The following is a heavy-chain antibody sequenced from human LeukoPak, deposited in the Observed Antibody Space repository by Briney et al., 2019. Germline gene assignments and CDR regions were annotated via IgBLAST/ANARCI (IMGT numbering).Heavy chain of an antibody. Sequence: PSETLSLTCTVSGGSISSGSYYWSWIRQPAGKGLEWIGRIYTSGSTNYNPSLKSRVTISVDTSKNQFSLKLSSVTAADTAVYYCARSTYYYGSGDYWGQGTLVTVSS. CDR3: ARSTYYYGSGDY. D-gene: IGHD3-10*01. J-gene: IGHJ4*02. CDR2: IYTSGST. CDR1: GGSISSGSYY. V-gene: IGHV4-61*02.